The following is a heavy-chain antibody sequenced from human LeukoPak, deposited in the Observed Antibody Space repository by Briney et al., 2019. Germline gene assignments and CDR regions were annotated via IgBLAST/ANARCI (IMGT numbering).Heavy chain of an antibody. CDR1: GGSISSSYH. D-gene: IGHD3-22*01. CDR3: ARTSFDSSGYSDY. CDR2: IYYSGTT. Sequence: KSSETLSLTCTVSGGSISSSYHWSWIRQPPGRGLEWIGYIYYSGTTSYNPSLKSRVTMSVDTSKRQFSLKLSSVTAADTAVYYCARTSFDSSGYSDYWGQGTLVTVSS. J-gene: IGHJ4*02. V-gene: IGHV4-59*01.